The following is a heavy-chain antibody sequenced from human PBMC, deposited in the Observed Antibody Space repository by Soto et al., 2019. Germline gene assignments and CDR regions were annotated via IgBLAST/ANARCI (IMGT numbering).Heavy chain of an antibody. V-gene: IGHV1-2*04. CDR1: GYTFTGYY. Sequence: QVQLVQSGAEVKKPGASVKVSCKASGYTFTGYYMHWVRQAPGQGLEWMGWINPNSGGTNYAQKFQGWVTMTRDTSISTAYMELSRLRSDDTAVYYCARVIHYYDSSGWGDAFDIWGQGTMVTVSS. J-gene: IGHJ3*02. CDR2: INPNSGGT. D-gene: IGHD3-22*01. CDR3: ARVIHYYDSSGWGDAFDI.